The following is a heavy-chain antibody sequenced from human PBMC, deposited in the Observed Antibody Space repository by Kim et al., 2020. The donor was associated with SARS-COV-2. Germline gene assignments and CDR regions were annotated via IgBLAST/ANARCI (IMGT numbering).Heavy chain of an antibody. J-gene: IGHJ4*02. Sequence: GRFTISRDNAKNSMFLQMNSLRAEDTAVYFCARDLWPYFYDTSGYSTFDYWGQGTLVTVSS. V-gene: IGHV3-11*06. D-gene: IGHD3-22*01. CDR3: ARDLWPYFYDTSGYSTFDY.